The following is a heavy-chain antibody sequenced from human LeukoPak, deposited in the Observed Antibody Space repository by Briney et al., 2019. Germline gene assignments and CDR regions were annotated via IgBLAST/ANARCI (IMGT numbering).Heavy chain of an antibody. V-gene: IGHV1-2*02. CDR2: INPNSGGT. CDR3: ARDGPNYYYMDG. D-gene: IGHD1-26*01. Sequence: ASVKVTCKASVYTFTGYYMHWVRQAPGQGLEWMGWINPNSGGTNYAQKFQGRVTMTRDTSISTAYMELSRLRSDDTAVYYCARDGPNYYYMDGWGQGTTVTVSS. J-gene: IGHJ6*03. CDR1: VYTFTGYY.